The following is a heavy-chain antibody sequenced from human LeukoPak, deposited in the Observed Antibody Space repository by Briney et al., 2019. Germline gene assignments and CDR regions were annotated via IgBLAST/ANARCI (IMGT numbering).Heavy chain of an antibody. Sequence: ASVKVSCKASGYTFTSYYLHWVRQAPGQGLEWVGWINPNSGGTNYAQKSQGRVTMTRDTSITTVYMELSRLRSDDTAVYYCSREDYWGQGTLVTVSS. CDR1: GYTFTSYY. V-gene: IGHV1-2*02. CDR3: SREDY. CDR2: INPNSGGT. J-gene: IGHJ4*02.